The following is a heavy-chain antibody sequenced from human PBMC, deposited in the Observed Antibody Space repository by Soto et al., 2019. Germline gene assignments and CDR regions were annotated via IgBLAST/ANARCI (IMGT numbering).Heavy chain of an antibody. CDR2: ISYDGSNK. V-gene: IGHV3-30*18. D-gene: IGHD3-3*01. Sequence: GGSLRLSCAASGFTFSSYGMHWVRQAPGKGLEWVAVISYDGSNKYYADSVKGRFTISRDNSKNTLYLQMNSLRAEDTAVYYCAKGIYDFWSGPTSYYYYGMDVWGQGTTVTSP. CDR1: GFTFSSYG. CDR3: AKGIYDFWSGPTSYYYYGMDV. J-gene: IGHJ6*02.